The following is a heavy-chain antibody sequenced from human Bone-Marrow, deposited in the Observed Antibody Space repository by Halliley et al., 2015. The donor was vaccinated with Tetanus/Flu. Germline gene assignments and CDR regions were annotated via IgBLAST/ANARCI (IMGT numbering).Heavy chain of an antibody. D-gene: IGHD6-13*01. V-gene: IGHV4-30-4*01. Sequence: KGLEWIGFLYYSGSTYYNPSLESRVTISVDPSKNQFSLKLSSVTAADTAVYYCARLGIWDYFDYWGQGTLVTVSS. CDR3: ARLGIWDYFDY. CDR2: LYYSGST. J-gene: IGHJ4*02.